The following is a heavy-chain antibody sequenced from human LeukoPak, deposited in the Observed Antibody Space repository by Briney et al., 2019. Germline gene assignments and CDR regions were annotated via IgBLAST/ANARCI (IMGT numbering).Heavy chain of an antibody. J-gene: IGHJ4*02. V-gene: IGHV1-2*02. CDR1: GYTFTGYY. CDR3: ARVAYSGSYRIKETPTFDY. D-gene: IGHD1-26*01. Sequence: ASVKVSCKASGYTFTGYYMHWVRQAPGQGLEWMGWINPNSGGTNYAQKFQGRVTMTRDTSISTAYMELSRLRSDDTAVYYCARVAYSGSYRIKETPTFDYWGQGTLVTVSS. CDR2: INPNSGGT.